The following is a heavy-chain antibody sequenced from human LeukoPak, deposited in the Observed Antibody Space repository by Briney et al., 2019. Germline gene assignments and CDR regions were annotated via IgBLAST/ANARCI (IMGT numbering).Heavy chain of an antibody. CDR3: ARISIAVAGGDY. V-gene: IGHV3-7*01. D-gene: IGHD6-19*01. J-gene: IGHJ4*02. CDR2: IKQDGSGK. Sequence: PGGSLRLSCAASGFTFSSSWMSWVRQAPGKGLEWVANIKQDGSGKYYVDSVKGRFTISRDNAKNSLYLQMDSLRAEDTAVYYCARISIAVAGGDYWGQGTLVTVSS. CDR1: GFTFSSSW.